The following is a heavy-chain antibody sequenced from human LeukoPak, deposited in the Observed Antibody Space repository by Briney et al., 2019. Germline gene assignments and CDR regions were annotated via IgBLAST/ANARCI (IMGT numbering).Heavy chain of an antibody. Sequence: PSETLSLTCAVYGGSFSGYYWSWIRQPPGKGLEWIGEINHSGSTNYNPSLKSRVTISVDTSKNQFSLKLSSVTAEDTAVYYCARPLRYSYGYVALGYWGQGTLVTVSS. CDR1: GGSFSGYY. J-gene: IGHJ4*02. V-gene: IGHV4-34*01. D-gene: IGHD5-18*01. CDR2: INHSGST. CDR3: ARPLRYSYGYVALGY.